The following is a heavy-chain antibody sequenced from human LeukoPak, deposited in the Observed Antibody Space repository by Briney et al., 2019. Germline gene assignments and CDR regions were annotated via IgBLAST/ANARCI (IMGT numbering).Heavy chain of an antibody. V-gene: IGHV3-7*01. CDR2: IKQDGSEK. J-gene: IGHJ4*02. CDR1: GFSISDYW. D-gene: IGHD1-26*01. CDR3: VRGGRGERPNY. Sequence: GGSLRLSCAASGFSISDYWMNWARQAPGKGLEWVANIKQDGSEKKYVDSVKGRFTISRDNAKNSVYLQINSLGVEDTAVYYCVRGGRGERPNYWGQGTQVTVSS.